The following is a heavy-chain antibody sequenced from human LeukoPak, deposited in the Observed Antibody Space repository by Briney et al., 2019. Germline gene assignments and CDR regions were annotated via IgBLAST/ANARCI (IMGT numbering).Heavy chain of an antibody. Sequence: GGSLRLSCAASGFTFSSYGMHWVRQAPGKGLEWVAVISYDGSNKYYADSVKGRFTISRDNSKNTLYLQMNSPRAEDTAVYYCAKDSSSWYRTHVDYWGQGTLFTVSS. CDR3: AKDSSSWYRTHVDY. D-gene: IGHD6-13*01. CDR1: GFTFSSYG. V-gene: IGHV3-30*18. CDR2: ISYDGSNK. J-gene: IGHJ4*02.